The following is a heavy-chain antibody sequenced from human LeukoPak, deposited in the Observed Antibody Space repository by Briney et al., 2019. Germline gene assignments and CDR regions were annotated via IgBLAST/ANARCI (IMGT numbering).Heavy chain of an antibody. CDR3: ARSTYVFWSGYDY. D-gene: IGHD3/OR15-3a*01. V-gene: IGHV4-59*08. CDR2: VYYSGST. CDR1: GGSITGFY. J-gene: IGHJ4*02. Sequence: LGTLSLTCTVSGGSITGFYWSWIRQSPGKGLEWIGFVYYSGSTNNNPSLKSRVTISIQTSKNQFSLKLSSVTAADTAVYYCARSTYVFWSGYDYWGQGTLVTVSS.